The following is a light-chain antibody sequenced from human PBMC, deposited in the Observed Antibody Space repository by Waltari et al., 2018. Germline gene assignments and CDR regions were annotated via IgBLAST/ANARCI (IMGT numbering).Light chain of an antibody. V-gene: IGKV3-20*01. Sequence: LACQARQSVCDYVVWYQHIPGQVPRLLIYRGSNRAAGCPDRFSASGSGTDFTLTISRLEPEDFAVYYCQQYASLGTFGQGTKLEMK. CDR3: QQYASLGT. CDR2: RGS. J-gene: IGKJ2*02. CDR1: QSVCDY.